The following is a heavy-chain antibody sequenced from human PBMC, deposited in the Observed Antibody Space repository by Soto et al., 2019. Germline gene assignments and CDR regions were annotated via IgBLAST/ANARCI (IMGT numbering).Heavy chain of an antibody. V-gene: IGHV3-48*03. J-gene: IGHJ5*02. CDR1: GFTLSSYE. Sequence: GGSLRLSCAASGFTLSSYEMTWVRQAPGKGLEWVSYISGSGSTIYYADSVKGRFTISRDNAKNSLYLQMNSLRAEDTAVYYCARVKVIAVAGTPRWFDLWGQGTLVTVSS. D-gene: IGHD6-19*01. CDR3: ARVKVIAVAGTPRWFDL. CDR2: ISGSGSTI.